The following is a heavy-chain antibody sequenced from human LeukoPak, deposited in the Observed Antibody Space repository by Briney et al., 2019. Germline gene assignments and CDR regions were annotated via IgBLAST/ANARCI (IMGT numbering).Heavy chain of an antibody. CDR1: GFTFSSYS. CDR3: ARDRGITGTTR. CDR2: ISSSSSYI. V-gene: IGHV3-21*01. D-gene: IGHD1-20*01. Sequence: GGSLRLSCAASGFTFSSYSMNWVRQAPGKGLEWVSSISSSSSYIYYADSVKGRFTISRDNAKNSLYLQMNSLRAEDTAVYYCARDRGITGTTRWSQGTLVTVSS. J-gene: IGHJ4*02.